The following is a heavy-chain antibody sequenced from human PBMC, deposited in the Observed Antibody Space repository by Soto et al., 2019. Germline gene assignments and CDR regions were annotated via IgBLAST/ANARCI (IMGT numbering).Heavy chain of an antibody. V-gene: IGHV3-23*01. CDR1: GFTFGSYG. Sequence: EVQLLESGGGLVQPGGSLRLSCAGSGFTFGSYGMGWVRQVPGEGLAWVSAISASGGNTYYADSVRGRFSISRDNARNTLYLQMSSLGAEDTAVYYCAKERGFREPFGYWGQGTLVTVSS. CDR3: AKERGFREPFGY. CDR2: ISASGGNT. J-gene: IGHJ4*02.